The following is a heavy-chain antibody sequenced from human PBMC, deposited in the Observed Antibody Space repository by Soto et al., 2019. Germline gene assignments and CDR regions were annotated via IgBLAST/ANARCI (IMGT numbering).Heavy chain of an antibody. CDR3: ARGPDSSHWYFDL. CDR1: GGSFSSGGYY. D-gene: IGHD3-3*01. J-gene: IGHJ2*01. Sequence: QVQLKESGPGLVKASQTLSLTCTVSGGSFSSGGYYWSWIRQHPGKGLEWIGYSYYSGSTYYNPSLKSRVTISVDTSKNQFSLKLSSVTAADTAVYYCARGPDSSHWYFDLWGRGTLVTVSS. CDR2: SYYSGST. V-gene: IGHV4-31*03.